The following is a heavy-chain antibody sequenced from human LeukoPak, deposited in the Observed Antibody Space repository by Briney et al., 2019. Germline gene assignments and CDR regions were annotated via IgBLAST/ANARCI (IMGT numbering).Heavy chain of an antibody. CDR3: ARVAWADPYYDFWSGYQYLDY. V-gene: IGHV1-69*13. CDR2: IIPIFGTA. D-gene: IGHD3-3*01. J-gene: IGHJ4*02. Sequence: SVKVSCKASGGTFSSYAISWVRQAPGQGVEWMGGIIPIFGTANYAQKFQGRDTITADETTSTAYMELSSLRSEDTAVYYCARVAWADPYYDFWSGYQYLDYWGQGTLVTVSS. CDR1: GGTFSSYA.